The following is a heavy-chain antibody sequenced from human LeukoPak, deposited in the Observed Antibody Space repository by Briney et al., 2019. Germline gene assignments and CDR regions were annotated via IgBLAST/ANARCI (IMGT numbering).Heavy chain of an antibody. Sequence: GGSLRLSCAASGFTLSSYSMSWVRQAPGKGLEWVSAISGSGGSTYYADSVKGRFTISRDNSKNTLYLQMNSLRAEDTAVYYCAKVIGVGYSGYDGAAYWGQGTLVTVSS. D-gene: IGHD5-12*01. CDR3: AKVIGVGYSGYDGAAY. CDR2: ISGSGGST. V-gene: IGHV3-23*01. J-gene: IGHJ4*02. CDR1: GFTLSSYS.